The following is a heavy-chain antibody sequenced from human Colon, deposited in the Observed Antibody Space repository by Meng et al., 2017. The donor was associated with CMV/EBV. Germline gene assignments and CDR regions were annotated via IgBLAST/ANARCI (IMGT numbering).Heavy chain of an antibody. Sequence: GGSLRLSCAGSGFKFDTYDMNWVRQAPGKGLEWIAYISSRGTTIYYADSVKGRFTISRINARNSLYLQMNNLRAGDTAIYYCKRDYCDNSVCGYQGMDVWGPGTTVTVSS. V-gene: IGHV3-48*03. CDR2: ISSRGTTI. CDR3: KRDYCDNSVCGYQGMDV. D-gene: IGHD4-11*01. CDR1: GFKFDTYD. J-gene: IGHJ6*02.